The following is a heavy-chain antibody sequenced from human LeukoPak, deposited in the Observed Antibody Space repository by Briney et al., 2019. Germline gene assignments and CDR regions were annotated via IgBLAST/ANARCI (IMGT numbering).Heavy chain of an antibody. CDR3: ARLMDGFSSSWCGR. J-gene: IGHJ4*02. D-gene: IGHD6-13*01. CDR2: INHSGST. V-gene: IGHV4-34*01. Sequence: PSETLSLTCAVYGGSFSGYYWSWIRQPPGKGLEWIREINHSGSTNYNPSLKSRVTISVDTSKNQFSLKLSSVTAADTAVYYCARLMDGFSSSWCGRWGQGTLVTVSS. CDR1: GGSFSGYY.